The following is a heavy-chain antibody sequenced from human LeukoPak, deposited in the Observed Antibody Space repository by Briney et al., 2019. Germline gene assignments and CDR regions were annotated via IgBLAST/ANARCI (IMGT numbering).Heavy chain of an antibody. V-gene: IGHV4-4*07. CDR2: INTSGNT. D-gene: IGHD3-10*02. CDR3: ARSVRSAGGIDY. Sequence: SETLSLTYTVSGGSISDYYWYWIRQPAGKGLEWIGRINTSGNTNYNPPLKSRVTMSIDTSKKQFSLKLSSVTAADTAVYYCARSVRSAGGIDYWGQGTLVTVS. J-gene: IGHJ4*02. CDR1: GGSISDYY.